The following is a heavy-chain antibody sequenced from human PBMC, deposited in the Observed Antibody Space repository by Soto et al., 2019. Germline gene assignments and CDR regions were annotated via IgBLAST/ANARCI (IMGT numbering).Heavy chain of an antibody. CDR3: ARVVPGAEAWFGP. D-gene: IGHD2-2*01. J-gene: IGHJ5*02. CDR2: ISLYSDGT. Sequence: QVQLVQSGGEVKRPGASVKVSCKTSGYTFSNYGVTWVRQAPGRPLEWLGWISLYSDGTNYAQKFQGRVSMTTDTSTTTAYKELRRLRPDDTAVYYCARVVPGAEAWFGPWGQGTLVTVSS. CDR1: GYTFSNYG. V-gene: IGHV1-18*01.